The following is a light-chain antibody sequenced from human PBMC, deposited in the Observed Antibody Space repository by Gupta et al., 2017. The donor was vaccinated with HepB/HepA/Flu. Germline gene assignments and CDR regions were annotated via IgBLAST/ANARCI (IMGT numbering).Light chain of an antibody. Sequence: DIQMTQSPSSLSASVGDRVTITCRASQGISNNLAWYQQKPGTVPKLLIYGASTLQSGVPPRFSGSGSGTDFTLTISSLQPEDVATYYCQKEKSVPLTFGEGTKVQIK. CDR3: QKEKSVPLT. CDR1: QGISNN. CDR2: GAS. V-gene: IGKV1-27*01. J-gene: IGKJ4*01.